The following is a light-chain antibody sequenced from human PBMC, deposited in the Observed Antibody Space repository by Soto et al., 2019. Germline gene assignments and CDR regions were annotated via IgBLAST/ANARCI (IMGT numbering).Light chain of an antibody. V-gene: IGLV2-14*01. CDR3: SSFTTSSTYV. CDR1: SSDVGAYNY. Sequence: QSALTQPASMSGSPGQSITISCTGTSSDVGAYNYVSWYQQHPGKAPNLMIFQVTNRPSGVSNRFSGSKSGNTASLTISGLQAEDEADYYCSSFTTSSTYVFGTGTKFTVL. J-gene: IGLJ1*01. CDR2: QVT.